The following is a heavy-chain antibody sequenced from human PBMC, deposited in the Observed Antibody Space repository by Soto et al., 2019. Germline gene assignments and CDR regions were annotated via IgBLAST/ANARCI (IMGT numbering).Heavy chain of an antibody. J-gene: IGHJ6*02. Sequence: PGGSLRLSCATSGFTFNTYPMTWVRQAPGKGLEWVSSISSTAERTSSYADSVKGRFAISRDFSDNTVYLQMNNLRVDDTAVYFCAKGVLSFHYGMEVWGQGTTVTVSS. CDR2: ISSTAERTS. V-gene: IGHV3-23*01. CDR3: AKGVLSFHYGMEV. D-gene: IGHD3-10*01. CDR1: GFTFNTYP.